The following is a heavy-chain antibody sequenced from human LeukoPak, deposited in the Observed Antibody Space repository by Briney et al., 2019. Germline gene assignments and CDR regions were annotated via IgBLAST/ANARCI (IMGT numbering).Heavy chain of an antibody. D-gene: IGHD1-14*01. J-gene: IGHJ4*02. CDR3: ANRMTF. CDR1: GVTVSRDY. Sequence: PGGSLRLSCAASGVTVSRDYMSWVRQAPGKGLEWVSVIYSDGQAYYADSVKGRFTISRHNSKNTLFLQMDSLRSEDTAIYYCANRMTFGGQGTLVTVSS. CDR2: IYSDGQA. V-gene: IGHV3-53*04.